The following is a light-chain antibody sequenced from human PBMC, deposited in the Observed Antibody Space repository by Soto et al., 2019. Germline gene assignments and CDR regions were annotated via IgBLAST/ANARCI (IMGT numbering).Light chain of an antibody. J-gene: IGKJ5*01. CDR2: GAS. V-gene: IGKV1-27*01. CDR1: QGINNY. CDR3: QYYKTAEIA. Sequence: DLQMTQSPSSLSASVGDRVTITCRASQGINNYLAWYQQKPGKVPKLLIYGASTLQSGVPSRFSGSGSGTAFTLTMASLQPEDVESYFCQYYKTAEIAFGKGTRLEI.